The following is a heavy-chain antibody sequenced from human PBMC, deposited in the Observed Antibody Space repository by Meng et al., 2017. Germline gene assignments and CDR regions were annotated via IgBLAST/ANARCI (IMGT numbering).Heavy chain of an antibody. CDR1: GFTFSYYS. Sequence: GESLKISCAASGFTFSYYSMNWVRQAPGKGLEWVSYISSSGSTIYYADSVKGRFTISRDNAKNSLYLQMNSLRAEDTAVYYCARGYCSGGSCYDAFDIWGQGTMVTVSS. D-gene: IGHD2-15*01. J-gene: IGHJ3*02. V-gene: IGHV3-48*04. CDR2: ISSSGSTI. CDR3: ARGYCSGGSCYDAFDI.